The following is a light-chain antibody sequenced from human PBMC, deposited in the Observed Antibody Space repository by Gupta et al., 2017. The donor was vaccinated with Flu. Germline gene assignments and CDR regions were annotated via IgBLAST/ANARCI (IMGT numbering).Light chain of an antibody. CDR3: SSHAGRVTWV. J-gene: IGLJ1*01. V-gene: IGLV2-11*01. CDR2: DVT. Sequence: SGSPGQSVTISCTGSSNDVGGSNRVSWYQQRPGKAPKLILYDVTERPSGVPDRFSGSKSGNTASLTISGLQADDEADYYCSSHAGRVTWVFGTGTTVTVL. CDR1: SNDVGGSNR.